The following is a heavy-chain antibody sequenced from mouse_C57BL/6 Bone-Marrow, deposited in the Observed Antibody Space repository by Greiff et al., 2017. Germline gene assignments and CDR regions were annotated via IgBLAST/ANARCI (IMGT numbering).Heavy chain of an antibody. Sequence: LQQSGPGLVKPSQSLSLTCSVTGYSITSGYYWNWIRQFPGNKLEWMGYISYDGSNNYNPSLKNRISITRDTSKNQFFLKLNSVTTEDTATYYCAREGAYYSNYDYWGQGTTLTVSS. CDR3: AREGAYYSNYDY. V-gene: IGHV3-6*01. D-gene: IGHD2-5*01. CDR2: ISYDGSN. J-gene: IGHJ2*01. CDR1: GYSITSGYY.